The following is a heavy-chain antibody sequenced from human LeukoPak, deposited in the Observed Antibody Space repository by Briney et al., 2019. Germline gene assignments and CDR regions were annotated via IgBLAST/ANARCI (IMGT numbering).Heavy chain of an antibody. CDR2: IYNSGST. CDR1: GGSISSYY. CDR3: ARETREMATTAVWDY. D-gene: IGHD5-24*01. J-gene: IGHJ4*02. V-gene: IGHV4-59*01. Sequence: SETLSLTCTVSGGSISSYYWSWIRQPPGKGLEWIGYIYNSGSTNYNPSLKSRVTISVDTSKNQFSLKLSSVTAADTAVYYCARETREMATTAVWDYWGQGTLVTVSS.